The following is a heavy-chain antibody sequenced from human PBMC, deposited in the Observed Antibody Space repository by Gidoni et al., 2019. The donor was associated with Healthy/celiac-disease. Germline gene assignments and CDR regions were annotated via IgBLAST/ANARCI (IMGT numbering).Heavy chain of an antibody. J-gene: IGHJ6*02. D-gene: IGHD1-1*01. Sequence: QVQLQQWGAGLLKPSETLSLTCAVYGGSFSGYYWSWIRQPPGKGLEWIGEINHSGSTNYNPSLKSRVTISGDTSKNQFSLKLSSVTAADTAVYYCARGQPRRRYGMDVWGQGTTVTVSS. CDR3: ARGQPRRRYGMDV. V-gene: IGHV4-34*01. CDR1: GGSFSGYY. CDR2: INHSGST.